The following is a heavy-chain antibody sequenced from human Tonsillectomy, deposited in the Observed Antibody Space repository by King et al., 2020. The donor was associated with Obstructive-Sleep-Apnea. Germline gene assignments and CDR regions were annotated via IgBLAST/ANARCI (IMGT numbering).Heavy chain of an antibody. Sequence: LQESGPGLVKPSQTLSLTCTVSGGSISSGGYYWSWIGRHTGKGLEWIGYIYYSWSTYYNPSLKSRVTISVDTSKNQFALQLSSVTAADTAVYYCSRGRDYYDSSGPQWGQGTLVTVSS. D-gene: IGHD3-22*01. CDR2: IYYSWST. CDR3: SRGRDYYDSSGPQ. CDR1: GGSISSGGYY. J-gene: IGHJ4*02. V-gene: IGHV4-31*03.